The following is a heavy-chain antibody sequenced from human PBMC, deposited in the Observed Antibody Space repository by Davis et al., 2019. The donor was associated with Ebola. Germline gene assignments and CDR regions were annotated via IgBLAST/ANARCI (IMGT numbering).Heavy chain of an antibody. V-gene: IGHV3-66*04. CDR1: GFIVSDKY. CDR2: IYTGGRT. Sequence: PGGSLRLSCAASGFIVSDKYMSWVRQAPGKGLEWVSVIYTGGRTYYTDSVKGRFTISRDNSKNTIYLQMNSLRAEDTAVYYCARHYVYDYYMGLDVWGQGTTVTVSS. CDR3: ARHYVYDYYMGLDV. D-gene: IGHD3-10*02. J-gene: IGHJ6*02.